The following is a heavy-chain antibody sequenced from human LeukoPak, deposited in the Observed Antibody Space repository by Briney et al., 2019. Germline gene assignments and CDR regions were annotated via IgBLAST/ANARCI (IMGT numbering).Heavy chain of an antibody. D-gene: IGHD6-13*01. J-gene: IGHJ5*02. CDR3: AQSLGSSNWIGNWFDP. CDR1: GGSISSSSHS. V-gene: IGHV4-39*01. CDR2: IYHTGRT. Sequence: SETLSLTCTVSGGSISSSSHSWGWIRQPPGKGLEWTGSIYHTGRTYYNPSLKSRVTISVDTSKNQFSLKLSSVTAAGTAVYYCAQSLGSSNWIGNWFDPWGQGTLVTVSS.